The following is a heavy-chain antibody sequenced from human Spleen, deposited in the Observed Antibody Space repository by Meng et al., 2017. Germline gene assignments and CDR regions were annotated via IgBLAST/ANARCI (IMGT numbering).Heavy chain of an antibody. V-gene: IGHV4-34*01. CDR1: GGSFSDYY. CDR2: INHSGST. D-gene: IGHD4-11*01. Sequence: GQLNLGGAGLLKPSETLSLTCVVSGGSFSDYYWSWIRQPPGKGLEWIGEINHSGSTNYNPSLESRATISVDTSQNNLSLKLSSVTAADSAVYYCARGPTTMAHDFDYWGQGTLVTVSS. J-gene: IGHJ4*02. CDR3: ARGPTTMAHDFDY.